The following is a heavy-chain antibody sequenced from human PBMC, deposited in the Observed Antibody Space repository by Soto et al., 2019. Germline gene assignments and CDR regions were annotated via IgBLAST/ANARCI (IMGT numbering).Heavy chain of an antibody. D-gene: IGHD3-22*01. J-gene: IGHJ5*02. V-gene: IGHV4-61*08. CDR1: GDSVRSNVYY. CDR2: ISHSGTP. Sequence: PSETLSLTCSVSGDSVRSNVYYWSWIRQPPGKGLEWIAYISHSGTPKSNPSLKSPATVSVDTSKNQFSLKLNFVTAADTAMYYCARVSFYYDSSGYPVAWFDPWGQGTLVTVSS. CDR3: ARVSFYYDSSGYPVAWFDP.